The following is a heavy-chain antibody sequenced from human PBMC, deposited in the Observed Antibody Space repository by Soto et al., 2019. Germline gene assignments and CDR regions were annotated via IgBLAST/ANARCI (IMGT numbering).Heavy chain of an antibody. J-gene: IGHJ6*02. CDR2: IWYDGSNK. CDR1: GFTLSSYG. Sequence: QVQLVESGGGVVQPGRSLRLACAASGFTLSSYGMHWVRQAPGKGLEWVAVIWYDGSNKYYADSVKGRFTISRDNSKNSLYLQMNSLRAEDTAVYYCAREDTAHYYYYGMDVWGQGTTVTVSS. CDR3: AREDTAHYYYYGMDV. D-gene: IGHD5-18*01. V-gene: IGHV3-33*01.